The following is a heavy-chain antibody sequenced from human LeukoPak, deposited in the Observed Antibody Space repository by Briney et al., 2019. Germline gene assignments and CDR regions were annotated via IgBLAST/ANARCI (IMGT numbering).Heavy chain of an antibody. D-gene: IGHD4-17*01. CDR1: GFSFSTYT. J-gene: IGHJ4*02. V-gene: IGHV3-23*01. CDR3: AKERQTGDYFTSDF. Sequence: GGSLRLSCAASGFSFSTYTMNWLRQAPGKGLEWVSAINGRGDSTFYADSVKGQFTISRDNSKSTVYLQMNSLRADDTAVYYCAKERQTGDYFTSDFWGQGTLVTVSS. CDR2: INGRGDST.